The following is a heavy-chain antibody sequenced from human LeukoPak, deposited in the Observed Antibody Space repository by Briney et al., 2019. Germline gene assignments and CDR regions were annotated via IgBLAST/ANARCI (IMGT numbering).Heavy chain of an antibody. CDR3: ARGGYGGNFRAGYMDV. Sequence: SETLSLTCTVSGGSISSYYWSWIRQPAGKGLEWIGRIYTSGSTNYNPSLKSRVTMSVDTSKNQFSLKLSSVTAADTAVYYCARGGYGGNFRAGYMDVWGKGTTVTVSS. D-gene: IGHD4-23*01. J-gene: IGHJ6*03. CDR2: IYTSGST. V-gene: IGHV4-4*07. CDR1: GGSISSYY.